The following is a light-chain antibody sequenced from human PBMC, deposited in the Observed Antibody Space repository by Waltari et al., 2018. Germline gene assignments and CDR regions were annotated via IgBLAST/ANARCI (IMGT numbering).Light chain of an antibody. CDR3: QHYVTLPVT. CDR2: GAS. Sequence: EIVFTQSPGTLSLSPGDGATLSCRTSQSVGRSLAWYQQKRGQAPRPLIHGASSRGTGSPDRFCGSGSWTDFIITISRLQPEDVAVYYCQHYVTLPVTFGQGTKVEIK. J-gene: IGKJ1*01. CDR1: QSVGRS. V-gene: IGKV3-20*01.